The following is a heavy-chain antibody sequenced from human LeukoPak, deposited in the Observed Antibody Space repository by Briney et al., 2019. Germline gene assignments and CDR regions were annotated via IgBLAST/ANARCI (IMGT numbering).Heavy chain of an antibody. D-gene: IGHD5-12*01. Sequence: AETLSLTCSVSGASITSSSWTWVRQPPRKGLEWIGYIYYGATTNYSPSLGSRATISVDTSANQVSLSLTSVTAADTAVYYCARYRGGHEDGEMFYDMGVWGNGTTVTVSS. V-gene: IGHV4-59*08. CDR1: GASITSSS. CDR3: ARYRGGHEDGEMFYDMGV. J-gene: IGHJ6*03. CDR2: IYYGATT.